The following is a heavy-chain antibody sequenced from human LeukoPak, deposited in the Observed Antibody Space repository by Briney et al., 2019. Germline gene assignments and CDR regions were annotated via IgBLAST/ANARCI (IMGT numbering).Heavy chain of an antibody. J-gene: IGHJ6*03. V-gene: IGHV3-48*04. D-gene: IGHD4-17*01. CDR2: ISSTSTTI. CDR3: ARRATVWARMDV. Sequence: GGSLRLSCAASGFTFSSYSMNWVRQAPGKRLEWVSYISSTSTTIYYADSVKGRFTISKDNAKNSLYLQMNSLRADDTAVYYCARRATVWARMDVWGTGTTVTVSS. CDR1: GFTFSSYS.